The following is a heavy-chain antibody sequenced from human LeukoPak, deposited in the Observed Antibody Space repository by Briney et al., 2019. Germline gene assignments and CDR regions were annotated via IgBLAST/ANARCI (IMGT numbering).Heavy chain of an antibody. CDR2: IRYDGSNQ. J-gene: IGHJ4*02. D-gene: IGHD3-10*01. CDR1: GFIFSSYG. V-gene: IGHV3-30*02. Sequence: WGSLRLSFAASGFIFSSYGMHWVRQAAGKGLEWVGFIRYDGSNQYYADYVKGRFTISRDNSKNTLYLQMNILRAEDTAVYYCAREGNTMGEGFDYWGQGTLVTVSS. CDR3: AREGNTMGEGFDY.